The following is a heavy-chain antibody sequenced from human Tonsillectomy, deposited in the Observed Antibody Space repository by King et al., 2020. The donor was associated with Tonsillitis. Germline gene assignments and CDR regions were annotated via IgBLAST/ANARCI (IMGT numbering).Heavy chain of an antibody. V-gene: IGHV3-30*04. J-gene: IGHJ4*02. CDR1: GFTFSNYA. Sequence: VKLVESGGGVVQPGRSLRLSCAASGFTFSNYAMHWVRQAPGKGLEWVAVISYDGRNEYYADSVKGRFTISRDKSKNTLYLQMNSLRAEDTAVYYCARDSDYGDYGFDYWGQGTLVTVSS. CDR2: ISYDGRNE. D-gene: IGHD4-17*01. CDR3: ARDSDYGDYGFDY.